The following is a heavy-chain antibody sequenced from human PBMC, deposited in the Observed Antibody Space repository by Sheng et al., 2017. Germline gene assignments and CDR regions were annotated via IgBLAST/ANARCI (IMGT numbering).Heavy chain of an antibody. CDR2: ISTYNGHT. CDR3: ARTHVGYGDNSVY. D-gene: IGHD5-18*01. CDR1: GYTFATYD. Sequence: QVLLVQSGAEMKKPGASVRVSCQASGYTFATYDITWVRQAPGQGLEWMEWISTYNGHTNYAPNVQGRVIMTTDTSTRTAYMELRSLTSEDTAVYYCARTHVGYGDNSVYWGQGTLVTVAS. V-gene: IGHV1-18*01. J-gene: IGHJ4*02.